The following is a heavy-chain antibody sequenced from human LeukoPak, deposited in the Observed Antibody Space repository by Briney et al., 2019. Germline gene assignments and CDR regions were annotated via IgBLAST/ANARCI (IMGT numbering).Heavy chain of an antibody. Sequence: GGSLRLSCAASGFTVSSNYMSWVRQAPGRGLEWVSDIYTGGSTYYADSVRGRFTISRDNAKNSLYLQVNSLRAEDTAVYYCARDLHMGYRDGYNWLGIFDYWGQGTLVTGSS. CDR1: GFTVSSNY. CDR2: IYTGGST. J-gene: IGHJ4*02. CDR3: ARDLHMGYRDGYNWLGIFDY. V-gene: IGHV3-66*01. D-gene: IGHD5-24*01.